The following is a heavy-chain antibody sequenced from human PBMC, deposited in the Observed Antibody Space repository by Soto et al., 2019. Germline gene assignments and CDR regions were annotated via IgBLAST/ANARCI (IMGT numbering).Heavy chain of an antibody. CDR1: GFTFSSYA. CDR2: ISSNGGST. V-gene: IGHV3-64*01. Sequence: EVQLVESGGGLVQPGGSLRLSCAASGFTFSSYAMHWVRQAPGKGLEYVSAISSNGGSTYYANSVKGRFTISRDNSKNTLYLQMGSLRAEEMAVYYCAREHTVAGKYFQHWGQGTLVTVSS. CDR3: AREHTVAGKYFQH. J-gene: IGHJ1*01. D-gene: IGHD6-19*01.